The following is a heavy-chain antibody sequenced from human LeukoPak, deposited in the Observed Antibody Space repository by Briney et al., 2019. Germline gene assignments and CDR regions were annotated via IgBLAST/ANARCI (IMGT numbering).Heavy chain of an antibody. CDR1: GYTFISYG. CDR3: ASPQAHGYGLDY. CDR2: ISAYNGNT. J-gene: IGHJ4*02. V-gene: IGHV1-18*01. Sequence: ASVKVSCKASGYTFISYGISWVRQAPGQGLEWMGWISAYNGNTNYAQKLQGRVTMTTDTSTSTAYMELRSLRSDDTAVYYCASPQAHGYGLDYWGQGTLVTVSS. D-gene: IGHD5-18*01.